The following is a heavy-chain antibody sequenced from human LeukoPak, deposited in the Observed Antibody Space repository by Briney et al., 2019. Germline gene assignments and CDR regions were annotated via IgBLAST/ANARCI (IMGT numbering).Heavy chain of an antibody. CDR1: GGSITRYY. V-gene: IGHV4-59*08. CDR3: ARLRHTLGFDC. J-gene: IGHJ4*02. CDR2: VYNRGNT. Sequence: SETLSLTCSVSGGSITRYYWSWIRQPPGKGLEWIGYVYNRGNTNYNPSLKGRVTISEDTSKNQFSLKLKSVTAADSAVYYCARLRHTLGFDCWGQGTLVSVS. D-gene: IGHD3-16*02.